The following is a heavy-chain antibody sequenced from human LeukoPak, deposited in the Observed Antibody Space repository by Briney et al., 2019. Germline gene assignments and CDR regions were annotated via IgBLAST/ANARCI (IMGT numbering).Heavy chain of an antibody. V-gene: IGHV1-69*13. CDR1: GYTFSSYA. CDR2: IIPIFGTA. D-gene: IGHD3-22*01. Sequence: SVKVSCKASGYTFSSYAISWVRQAPGQGLEWMEGIIPIFGTANYAQKFQGRVTITADESTSTAYMELSSLRSEDTAVYYCARMYYYDSSGYLPTDYWGQGTLVTVSS. J-gene: IGHJ4*02. CDR3: ARMYYYDSSGYLPTDY.